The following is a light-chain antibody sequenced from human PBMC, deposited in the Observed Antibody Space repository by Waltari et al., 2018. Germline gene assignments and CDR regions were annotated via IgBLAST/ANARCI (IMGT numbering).Light chain of an antibody. Sequence: ETVLTQSPGTLSLSPGERATLSCRTSQSVSSNYLAWYQRKPGQAPRLLIFATSSRAPGIPDRFSGSASGTDFTLTISRLEPEDSAVYYCQQYGTSPLAFTFGGGTKVEIK. CDR3: QQYGTSPLAFT. CDR2: ATS. V-gene: IGKV3-20*01. J-gene: IGKJ4*01. CDR1: QSVSSNY.